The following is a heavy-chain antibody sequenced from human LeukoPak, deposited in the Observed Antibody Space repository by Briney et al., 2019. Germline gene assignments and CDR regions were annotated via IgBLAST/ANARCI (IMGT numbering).Heavy chain of an antibody. J-gene: IGHJ4*02. CDR1: GYSFTSYW. D-gene: IGHD6-19*01. CDR3: ASLLIPRYSSGWHYIDY. CDR2: IYPGDSDT. Sequence: GESLKISCKGSGYSFTSYWIGWVGQMPREGLEWMGIIYPGDSDTRYSPSFQGQVTNSADKSISTAYLQWSSLKPEDCAMYNCASLLIPRYSSGWHYIDYGGQRDQVTVSS. V-gene: IGHV5-51*01.